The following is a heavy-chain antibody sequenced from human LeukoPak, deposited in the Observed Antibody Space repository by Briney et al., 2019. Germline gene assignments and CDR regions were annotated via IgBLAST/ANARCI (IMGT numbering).Heavy chain of an antibody. CDR2: ISDNGGDG. CDR3: GRDWKLDY. D-gene: IGHD1-1*01. V-gene: IGHV3-23*01. J-gene: IGHJ4*02. Sequence: GGSLRLSCAASGFTFNKYPMSWVRQAPGKGLEWVSAISDNGGDGKYAGSVKGRFTISRDNSKNTLYLQMNSLRAEDTAIYYCGRDWKLDYWGQGDLVTVSS. CDR1: GFTFNKYP.